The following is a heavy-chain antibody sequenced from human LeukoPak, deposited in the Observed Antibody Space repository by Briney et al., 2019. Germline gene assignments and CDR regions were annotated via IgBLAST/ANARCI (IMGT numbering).Heavy chain of an antibody. CDR1: GGSFSGFH. CDR3: ARVTENYGSGRRHNYYYYYMDV. CDR2: INHSGST. D-gene: IGHD3-10*01. Sequence: SETLSLTCAVYGGSFSGFHWNWIRQPPGKGLEWIGDINHSGSTHYNPSLTSRVTISVDPSKNQFSLNLTSVTAADTAVYYCARVTENYGSGRRHNYYYYYMDVWGKGTTVTISS. J-gene: IGHJ6*03. V-gene: IGHV4-34*01.